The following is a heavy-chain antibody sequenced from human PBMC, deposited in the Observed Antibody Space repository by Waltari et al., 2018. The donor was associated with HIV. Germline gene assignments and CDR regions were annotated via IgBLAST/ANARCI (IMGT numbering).Heavy chain of an antibody. CDR1: GYNFITYA. CDR3: SRDPWVVPAARRDDACDV. CDR2: INTGNGET. D-gene: IGHD2-2*01. J-gene: IGHJ3*01. V-gene: IGHV1-3*04. Sequence: QVQLVQSGAEVKKPGASVKVSCKASGYNFITYAMHWVRQAPGQRLEWVGWINTGNGETKYSQKFQDRVTFTRDTSASTAYMELSSLKFEDTAVYYCSRDPWVVPAARRDDACDVWGQGTMVTVSS.